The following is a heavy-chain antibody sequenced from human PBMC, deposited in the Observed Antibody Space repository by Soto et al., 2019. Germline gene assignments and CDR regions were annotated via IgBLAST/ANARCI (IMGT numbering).Heavy chain of an antibody. CDR3: ARDKYHWYFDL. Sequence: QLQLVQSGAEVKKPGASVKVSCKASGYSFSSYGITWVRQAPGQGLEWMGWSSGYNANANYTQKFQGRVTMTTDTSTSTAYMELRSLRSDDTAVYYCARDKYHWYFDLWGRGTLVTVSS. J-gene: IGHJ2*01. D-gene: IGHD6-6*01. V-gene: IGHV1-18*01. CDR1: GYSFSSYG. CDR2: SSGYNANA.